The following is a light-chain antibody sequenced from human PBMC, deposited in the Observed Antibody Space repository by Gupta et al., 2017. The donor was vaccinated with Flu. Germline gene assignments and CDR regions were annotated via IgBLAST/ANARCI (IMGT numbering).Light chain of an antibody. Sequence: GTLSLSPGARATLSCRASQSVRSSYLAWYQHKPGQAPRLLIYGASTSATGIPDRFSGSGSGTEFTLTISRLEPEDLAVYYCQQDGSSPYTFGQGTKMEI. CDR2: GAS. J-gene: IGKJ2*01. CDR3: QQDGSSPYT. V-gene: IGKV3-20*01. CDR1: QSVRSSY.